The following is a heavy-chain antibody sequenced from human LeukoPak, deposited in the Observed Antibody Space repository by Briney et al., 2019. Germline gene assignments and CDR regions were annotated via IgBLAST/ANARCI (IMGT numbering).Heavy chain of an antibody. CDR2: IYYSGST. CDR3: AGGYDY. J-gene: IGHJ4*02. CDR1: GGSISIYY. D-gene: IGHD3-22*01. Sequence: PSETLSLTCTVSGGSISIYYWSWIRQPPGKGLEWIGYIYYSGSTNYNPSLKSRVTISVDTSKNQFSLKLSSVTAADTAVYYCAGGYDYWGQGTLVTVSS. V-gene: IGHV4-59*08.